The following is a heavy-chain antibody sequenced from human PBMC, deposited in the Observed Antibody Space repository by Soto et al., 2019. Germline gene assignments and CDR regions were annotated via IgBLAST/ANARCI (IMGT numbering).Heavy chain of an antibody. CDR3: ARDRGSYYLFHFGY. CDR2: ISAYNGNT. V-gene: IGHV1-18*01. J-gene: IGHJ4*02. CDR1: GYTFTSYG. Sequence: ASVKVSCKSSGYTFTSYGISWVRQAPGQGLEWMGWISAYNGNTNYAQKLQGRVTMTTDTSTSTAYMELRSLRSDDTAVYYCARDRGSYYLFHFGYWGQGTLVTVSS. D-gene: IGHD1-26*01.